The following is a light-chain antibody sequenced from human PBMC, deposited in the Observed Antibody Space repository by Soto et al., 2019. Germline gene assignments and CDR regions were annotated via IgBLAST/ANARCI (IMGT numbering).Light chain of an antibody. CDR1: QRVASD. Sequence: EIVMTQSPATLSVSLGETATLSCRASQRVASDLAWYQQKPGQAPRLLLYGASTRATGIPARFSGGGSGTEFTLTISSLQSEDFAVYYCQQYNNWPPCTFGQGTKLEIK. V-gene: IGKV3-15*01. CDR2: GAS. J-gene: IGKJ2*02. CDR3: QQYNNWPPCT.